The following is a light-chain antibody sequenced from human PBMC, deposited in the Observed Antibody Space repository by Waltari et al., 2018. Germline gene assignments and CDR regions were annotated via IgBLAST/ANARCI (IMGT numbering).Light chain of an antibody. V-gene: IGKV3-15*01. Sequence: LSVSPGERATLSCRASQSVSSNLAWYQQKPGQAPRLLIYGASTRATGIPARFSGSGSGTEFTLTISSMQSEDFAVYYCQQYNNWPPGTFGQGTKVEIK. CDR1: QSVSSN. CDR3: QQYNNWPPGT. J-gene: IGKJ1*01. CDR2: GAS.